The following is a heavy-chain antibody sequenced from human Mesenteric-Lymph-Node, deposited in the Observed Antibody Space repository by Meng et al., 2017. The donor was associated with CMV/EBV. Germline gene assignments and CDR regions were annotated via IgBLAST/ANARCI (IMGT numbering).Heavy chain of an antibody. V-gene: IGHV4-34*01. J-gene: IGHJ5*02. D-gene: IGHD6-13*01. CDR2: INHSGST. Sequence: CAVYGGSFSGYYWSWIRQPPGKGLEWIGEINHSGSTNYNPSLKSRVTISVDTSKNQFSLKLSSVTAADTAVYYCARDYSSRYRGFDPWGQGTLVTVSS. CDR3: ARDYSSRYRGFDP. CDR1: GGSFSGYY.